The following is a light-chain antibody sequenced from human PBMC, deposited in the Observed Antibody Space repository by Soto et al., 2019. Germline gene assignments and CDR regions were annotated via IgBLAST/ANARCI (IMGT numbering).Light chain of an antibody. CDR2: GNS. CDR3: QSYDSSLTGSKV. Sequence: QSVLTQQPSVAGARGQRVTISCTGSSSNIGAGFDVHWYQQLPGTAPKLLIYGNSNRPSGVPDRFSGSRSGTSASLAITGLQAEDEADYYCQSYDSSLTGSKVFGSGTKVTVL. CDR1: SSNIGAGFD. V-gene: IGLV1-40*01. J-gene: IGLJ1*01.